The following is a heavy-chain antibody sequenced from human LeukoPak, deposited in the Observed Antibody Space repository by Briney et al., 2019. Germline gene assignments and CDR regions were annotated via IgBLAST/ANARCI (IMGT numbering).Heavy chain of an antibody. CDR2: IIPIFGTA. V-gene: IGHV1-69*01. CDR1: GGTFSSYA. Sequence: SSVKVSCKASGGTFSSYAISWLRQAPGQGLEWMGGIIPIFGTANYAQKFQGRVTITADESTSTAYMELSSLRSEDTAVYYCARERGAHDYSNYVGEGWFDPWGQGTLVTVSS. CDR3: ARERGAHDYSNYVGEGWFDP. D-gene: IGHD4-11*01. J-gene: IGHJ5*02.